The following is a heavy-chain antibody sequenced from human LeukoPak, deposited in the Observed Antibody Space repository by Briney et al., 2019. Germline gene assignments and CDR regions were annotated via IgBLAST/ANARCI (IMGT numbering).Heavy chain of an antibody. CDR3: ARAALDYGFWSGYYDY. D-gene: IGHD3-3*01. J-gene: IGHJ4*02. Sequence: PSETLSPTCTVSGGSISSYYWSWIRQPPGKGLEWIGYIYYSGSTNYNPSLKSRVTISVDTSKNQFSLKLSSVTAADTAVYYCARAALDYGFWSGYYDYWGQGTLVTVSS. V-gene: IGHV4-59*01. CDR2: IYYSGST. CDR1: GGSISSYY.